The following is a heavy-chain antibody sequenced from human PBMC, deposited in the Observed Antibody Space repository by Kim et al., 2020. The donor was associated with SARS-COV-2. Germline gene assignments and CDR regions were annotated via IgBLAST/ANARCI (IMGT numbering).Heavy chain of an antibody. CDR2: IYPGDSDT. CDR1: GYSFTSYW. V-gene: IGHV5-51*01. CDR3: ARHGRLLWFGELLDPQKVYGMDV. Sequence: GESLKISCKGSGYSFTSYWIGWVRQMPGKGLEWMGIIYPGDSDTRYSPSFQGQVTISADKSISTAYLQWSSLKASDTAMYYCARHGRLLWFGELLDPQKVYGMDVWGQGTTVTVSS. D-gene: IGHD3-10*01. J-gene: IGHJ6*02.